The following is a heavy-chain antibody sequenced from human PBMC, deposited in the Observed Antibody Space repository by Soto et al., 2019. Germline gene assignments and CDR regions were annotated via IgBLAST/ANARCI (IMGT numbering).Heavy chain of an antibody. V-gene: IGHV5-51*01. J-gene: IGHJ6*02. CDR2: IYPGDSDT. CDR1: GYSFTSYR. Sequence: PGESLKISCKGSGYSFTSYRIGWVRQMPGKGLEWMGIIYPGDSDTRYSPSFQGQVTISADKSISTAYLQWSSLKASDTAMYYCARPASGYSGYDYYYYGMDVWGQGTTVTVSS. CDR3: ARPASGYSGYDYYYYGMDV. D-gene: IGHD5-12*01.